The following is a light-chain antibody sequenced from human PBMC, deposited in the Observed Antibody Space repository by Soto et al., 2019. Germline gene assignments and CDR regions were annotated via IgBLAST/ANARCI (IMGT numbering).Light chain of an antibody. CDR2: KAS. Sequence: DIQMTQSPSTLSASVGDRVAVTYVASQSISTYLAWYQQKPGKAPKLLIYKASTLKSGVPSRFSGSGSGTEFTLTISRLQPDDFATYYCQHYNSYSEAFGQGTKVDIK. CDR1: QSISTY. J-gene: IGKJ1*01. CDR3: QHYNSYSEA. V-gene: IGKV1-5*03.